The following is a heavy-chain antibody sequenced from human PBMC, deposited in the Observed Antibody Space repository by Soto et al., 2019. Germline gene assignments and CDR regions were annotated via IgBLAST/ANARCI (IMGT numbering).Heavy chain of an antibody. CDR3: STEKGLKLDWSGDLLDPKFYYGMDV. J-gene: IGHJ6*02. V-gene: IGHV3-15*07. CDR2: IKGISAGGTR. CDR1: GFSFSDVW. Sequence: GGSLRLSCAASGFSFSDVWMNWVRQAPGKGLEWVGRIKGISAGGTRDYAAPVRGRFTISRDDSKNTLFLELNSLKAEDTGVYYCSTEKGLKLDWSGDLLDPKFYYGMDVWGQGTTVTVSS. D-gene: IGHD3-10*01.